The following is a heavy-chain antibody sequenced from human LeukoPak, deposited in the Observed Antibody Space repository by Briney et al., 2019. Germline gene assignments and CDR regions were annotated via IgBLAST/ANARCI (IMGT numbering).Heavy chain of an antibody. CDR3: ARDIVVVPAAMKTVRYYYYGMDV. J-gene: IGHJ6*02. CDR2: ISAYNGNT. D-gene: IGHD2-2*01. V-gene: IGHV1-18*01. Sequence: ASVKVSCKASGYTFTSYGISWVRQAPGQGLEWMGWISAYNGNTNYAQKLEGRVTMTTDTSTITAYMELRSLRSDDTAVYYCARDIVVVPAAMKTVRYYYYGMDVWGQGTTVTVSS. CDR1: GYTFTSYG.